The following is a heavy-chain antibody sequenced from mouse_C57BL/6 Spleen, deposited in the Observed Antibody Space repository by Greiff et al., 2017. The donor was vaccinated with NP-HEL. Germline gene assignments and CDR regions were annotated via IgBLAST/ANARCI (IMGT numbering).Heavy chain of an antibody. V-gene: IGHV5-17*01. CDR1: GFTFSDYG. CDR2: LSSGSSTI. CDR3: AREGFYYDYEYYFDY. J-gene: IGHJ2*01. Sequence: EVKLVESGGGLVKPGGSLKLSCAASGFTFSDYGMHWVRQAPEKGLEWVAYLSSGSSTIYYADTVKGRFTISRDNAKNTLFLQMTSLSYEDTAMYYCAREGFYYDYEYYFDYWGQGTTLTVSS. D-gene: IGHD2-4*01.